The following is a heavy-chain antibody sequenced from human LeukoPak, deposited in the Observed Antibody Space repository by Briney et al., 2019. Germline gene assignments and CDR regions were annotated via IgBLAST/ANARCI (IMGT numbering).Heavy chain of an antibody. CDR1: GFTFSSYG. J-gene: IGHJ4*02. CDR2: IWYDGSNK. D-gene: IGHD6-13*01. CDR3: ARDFSSTPED. V-gene: IGHV3-33*01. Sequence: PGGSLRLSCGASGFTFSSYGMHWVRQAPGKGLEGVAVIWYDGSNKFYADSVKGRFTISRDNSKNTLYLQMNSLRAEDTAVYYCARDFSSTPEDWGQGTLVTVSS.